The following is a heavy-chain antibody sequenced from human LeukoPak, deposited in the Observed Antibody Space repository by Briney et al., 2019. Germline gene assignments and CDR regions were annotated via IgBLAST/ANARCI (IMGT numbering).Heavy chain of an antibody. CDR2: IYYSGST. D-gene: IGHD5-12*01. J-gene: IGHJ4*02. Sequence: SETLSLTCTVSGDSISSYYWSWIRQPPGKGLEWIGYIYYSGSTNYNPSLKSRVTIPVDTSKNQFSLKLSSVTAADTAVYYCARAGIVATSFFDYWGQGTLVTVSS. CDR3: ARAGIVATSFFDY. CDR1: GDSISSYY. V-gene: IGHV4-59*01.